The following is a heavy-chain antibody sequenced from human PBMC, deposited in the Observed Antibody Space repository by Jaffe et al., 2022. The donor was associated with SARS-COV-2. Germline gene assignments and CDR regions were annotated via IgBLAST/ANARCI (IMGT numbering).Heavy chain of an antibody. CDR3: AREVPVGAGTAAHFDF. CDR1: GFTLSKYG. CDR2: IWSDGNNK. Sequence: QVQLVESGGGVLQPGRSLRLSCAASGFTLSKYGMHWVRQAPGKGPEWVAVIWSDGNNKYYEDSVKGRFTISRDTSKNTLFLQMNSLRVEDTGVYYCAREVPVGAGTAAHFDFWGQGTLVIVSA. V-gene: IGHV3-33*01. J-gene: IGHJ4*02. D-gene: IGHD1-26*01.